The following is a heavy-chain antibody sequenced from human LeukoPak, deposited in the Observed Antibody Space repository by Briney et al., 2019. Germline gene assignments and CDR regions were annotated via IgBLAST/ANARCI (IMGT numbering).Heavy chain of an antibody. CDR3: ARDVNSSSWYSMTTYYYYYGMDV. CDR2: IYYSGST. D-gene: IGHD6-13*01. V-gene: IGHV4-39*02. Sequence: SETLSLTCTVSGGSISSSSYYWGWIRQPPGKGLEWIGSIYYSGSTYYNPSLKSRVTISVDTSKNQFSLKLSSVTAADTAVYYCARDVNSSSWYSMTTYYYYYGMDVWGQGTTVTVSS. CDR1: GGSISSSSYY. J-gene: IGHJ6*02.